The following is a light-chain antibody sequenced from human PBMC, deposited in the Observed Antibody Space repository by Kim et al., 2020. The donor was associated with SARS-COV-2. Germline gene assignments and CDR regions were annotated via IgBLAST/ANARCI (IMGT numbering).Light chain of an antibody. CDR2: GAS. V-gene: IGKV1-27*01. CDR3: QSYNSVPWT. J-gene: IGKJ1*01. CDR1: QDISNN. Sequence: DIQMTQSPSSLSASVGDRVTLTCRASQDISNNLAWFQHKPGKAPKLLIYGASALHSEVPSRFSGSGTGTDFTLTISSLQPEDVATFYCQSYNSVPWTFGQGTKVEVK.